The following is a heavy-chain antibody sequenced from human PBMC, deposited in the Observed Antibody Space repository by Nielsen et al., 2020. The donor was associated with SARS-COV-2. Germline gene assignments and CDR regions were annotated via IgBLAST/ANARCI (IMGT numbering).Heavy chain of an antibody. D-gene: IGHD2-2*01. CDR3: AKPASSFDAFDI. J-gene: IGHJ3*02. Sequence: GGSLSLSCAASGFTFSSYGMHWVRQAPGKGLEWVAVISYDGSNKYYADSVKGRFTISRDNSKNTLYLQMNSLRAEDTALYYCAKPASSFDAFDIWGQGTMVTVSS. CDR1: GFTFSSYG. V-gene: IGHV3-30*18. CDR2: ISYDGSNK.